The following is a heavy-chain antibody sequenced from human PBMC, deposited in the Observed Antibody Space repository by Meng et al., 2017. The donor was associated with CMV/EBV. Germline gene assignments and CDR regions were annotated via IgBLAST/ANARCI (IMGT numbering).Heavy chain of an antibody. CDR1: GGTFSSYA. D-gene: IGHD3-3*01. Sequence: SVKVSCKASGGTFSSYAISWVRQAPGQGLEWMGGIIPIFGTANYAQKFQGRVTITTDESTSTAYMELSSLRSEDTAVYYCARRYYDFWSGYYLDYYYYGMDVWGQGTTVIVSS. CDR3: ARRYYDFWSGYYLDYYYYGMDV. V-gene: IGHV1-69*05. CDR2: IIPIFGTA. J-gene: IGHJ6*02.